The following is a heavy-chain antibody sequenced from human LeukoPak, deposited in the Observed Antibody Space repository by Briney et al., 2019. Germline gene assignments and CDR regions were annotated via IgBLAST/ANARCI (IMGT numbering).Heavy chain of an antibody. V-gene: IGHV1-18*01. D-gene: IGHD3-9*01. J-gene: IGHJ4*02. CDR2: ISAYNGNT. Sequence: GASVKVSCKASGYTFTSYGISWVRQAPGQGLEWMGWISAYNGNTNYAQKLQGRVTMTTDTSTSTAYMELRSLRSEDTAVYYCARDLDILTGYYPRTFDYWGQGTLVTVSS. CDR3: ARDLDILTGYYPRTFDY. CDR1: GYTFTSYG.